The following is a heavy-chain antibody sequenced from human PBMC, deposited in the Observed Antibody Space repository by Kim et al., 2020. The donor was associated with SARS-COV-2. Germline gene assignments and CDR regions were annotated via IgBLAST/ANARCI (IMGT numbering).Heavy chain of an antibody. CDR3: ARDGMISDFDY. J-gene: IGHJ4*02. V-gene: IGHV3-21*01. Sequence: YYADSVKGRFTSSRDNAKNSLYLQMNGLRAEDTAVYYCARDGMISDFDYWGQGTLVTVSS. D-gene: IGHD1-26*01.